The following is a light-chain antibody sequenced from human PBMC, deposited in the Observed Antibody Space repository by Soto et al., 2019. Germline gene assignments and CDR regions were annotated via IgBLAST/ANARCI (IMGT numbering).Light chain of an antibody. V-gene: IGLV1-40*01. CDR2: GNS. J-gene: IGLJ1*01. CDR1: SSNIGAGYD. Sequence: QLVLTQPPSVSGAPGQRVTISCTGSSSNIGAGYDVHWYQQLPGTAPKLLIYGNSNRPSGVPDRFSGSTSGTSASLAITGLQAEDEADYYCQSYDSSLSGLYVFGTGTKVTVL. CDR3: QSYDSSLSGLYV.